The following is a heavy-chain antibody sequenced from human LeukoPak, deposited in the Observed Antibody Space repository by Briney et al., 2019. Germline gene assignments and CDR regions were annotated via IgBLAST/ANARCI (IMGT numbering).Heavy chain of an antibody. CDR3: AKTQIVLMVYAPLDY. J-gene: IGHJ4*02. CDR2: ISGSGGST. CDR1: GFTFSSYA. Sequence: GGSLRLSCAASGFTFSSYAMSWVRQAPGKGLEWVSAISGSGGSTYYADSVKGRFTISRDNSKNTLYLQMNSLRAEDTAVYYCAKTQIVLMVYAPLDYWGQGTLVTVSS. D-gene: IGHD2-8*01. V-gene: IGHV3-23*01.